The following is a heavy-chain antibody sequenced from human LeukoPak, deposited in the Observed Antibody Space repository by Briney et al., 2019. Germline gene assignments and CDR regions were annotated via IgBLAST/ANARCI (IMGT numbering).Heavy chain of an antibody. CDR3: AGRSRSAWYYDY. CDR1: GGSISSYY. Sequence: SETLSLTCTVSGGSISSYYWSWIRQPPGKGLEWIGYIYYSGSATYNPSLKSRVTISLNTSKNQFSLKLSSVTAADTALCYCAGRSRSAWYYDYWGQGTLVIVSS. D-gene: IGHD6-19*01. CDR2: IYYSGSA. J-gene: IGHJ4*02. V-gene: IGHV4-59*01.